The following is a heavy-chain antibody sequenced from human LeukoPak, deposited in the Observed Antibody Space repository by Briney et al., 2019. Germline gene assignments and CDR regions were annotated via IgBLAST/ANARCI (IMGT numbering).Heavy chain of an antibody. D-gene: IGHD2-2*02. CDR1: GYTFTSYY. CDR3: ARAFVCSSTSCYTGDAFDI. Sequence: ASVKVSCKASGYTFTSYYMHWVGQAPGHGLEWMGIINPSGGSTSYAQKFQGRVTMTRDTSTSTVYMELSSLRSEDTAVYYCARAFVCSSTSCYTGDAFDIWGQGTMVTVSS. CDR2: INPSGGST. V-gene: IGHV1-46*03. J-gene: IGHJ3*02.